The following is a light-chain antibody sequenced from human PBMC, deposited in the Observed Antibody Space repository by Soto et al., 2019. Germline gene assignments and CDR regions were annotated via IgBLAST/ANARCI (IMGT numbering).Light chain of an antibody. CDR2: EVS. Sequence: QSALTQPASVSGSPGQSITISCTGTSSDVGGYNYVSWYQQYPGKAPKLMIYEVSNRPSGVSNRFSGSKSGNTASLTISGLQTEDEADYYCCSYAGSYTLVFGGGTKVTVL. CDR1: SSDVGGYNY. CDR3: CSYAGSYTLV. V-gene: IGLV2-14*01. J-gene: IGLJ2*01.